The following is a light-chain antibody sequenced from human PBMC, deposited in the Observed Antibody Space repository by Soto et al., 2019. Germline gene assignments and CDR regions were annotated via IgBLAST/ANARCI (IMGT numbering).Light chain of an antibody. J-gene: IGKJ3*01. V-gene: IGKV3-15*01. CDR2: ETS. CDR1: QSVSSSY. CDR3: QQYNNWPPFT. Sequence: LTQSPGTLSLNTGERATLSCRASQSVSSSYLGWYQQKPGQAPGLLIYETSTRAPGIPARFSGSGSGTEFTLTISSLQSEDFAVYHCQQYNNWPPFTFGPRSNVDI.